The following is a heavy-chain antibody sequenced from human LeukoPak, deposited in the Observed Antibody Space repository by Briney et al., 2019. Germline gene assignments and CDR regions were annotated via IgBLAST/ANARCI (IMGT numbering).Heavy chain of an antibody. CDR1: GGSISSYY. CDR3: ARLRSGVTIFGVVIKERYYYYMDV. D-gene: IGHD3-3*01. V-gene: IGHV4-59*08. CDR2: IYYSGST. Sequence: SETLSLTCTVSGGSISSYYWSWIRQPPGKGLEWIGYIYYSGSTNYNPSLKSRVTISGDTSKNQFSLKLSSVTAADTAVYYCARLRSGVTIFGVVIKERYYYYMDVWGKGTTVTVSS. J-gene: IGHJ6*03.